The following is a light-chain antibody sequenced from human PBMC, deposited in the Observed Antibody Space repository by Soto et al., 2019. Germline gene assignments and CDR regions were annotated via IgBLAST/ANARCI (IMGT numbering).Light chain of an antibody. CDR2: RNN. V-gene: IGLV1-47*01. Sequence: SVLTQPPSASGTPGQRVTISCSGSSSNIGRSYVFWYKQLPGTAPRLLIYRNNQRPSGVPDRFAGSKSGTGASLAISGLRSDDEAVYYCAAWDDSLSGVVFGGGTQLTVL. J-gene: IGLJ2*01. CDR1: SSNIGRSY. CDR3: AAWDDSLSGVV.